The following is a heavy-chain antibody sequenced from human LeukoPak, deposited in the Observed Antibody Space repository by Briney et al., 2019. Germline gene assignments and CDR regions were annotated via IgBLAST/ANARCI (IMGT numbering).Heavy chain of an antibody. CDR1: GYTFTSYY. CDR2: INPSGGST. CDR3: ARAGTTIVWFGELLRDNWFDP. Sequence: ASVKVSCKASGYTFTSYYMHWVRQAPEQGLEWMGIINPSGGSTSYAQKFQGRVTMTRDTSTSTVYMELSSLRSEDTAVYYCARAGTTIVWFGELLRDNWFDPWGQGTLVTVSS. J-gene: IGHJ5*02. V-gene: IGHV1-46*01. D-gene: IGHD3-10*01.